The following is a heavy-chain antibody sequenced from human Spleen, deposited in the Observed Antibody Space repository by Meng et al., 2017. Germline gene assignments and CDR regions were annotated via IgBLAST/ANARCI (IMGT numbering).Heavy chain of an antibody. J-gene: IGHJ4*02. CDR2: INHSGST. Sequence: ESLKISCAASGFTFSSYSMSWIRQPPGKGLEWIGEINHSGSTNYNPSLKSRVTISVDTSKNQFSLKLSSVTAADTAVYYCARGYGGNFVYWGQGTLVTVSS. CDR3: ARGYGGNFVY. V-gene: IGHV4-34*01. CDR1: GFTFSSYS. D-gene: IGHD4-23*01.